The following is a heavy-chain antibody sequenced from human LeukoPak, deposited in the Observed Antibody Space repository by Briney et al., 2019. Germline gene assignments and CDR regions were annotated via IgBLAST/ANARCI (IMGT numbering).Heavy chain of an antibody. CDR1: GGSFSGYY. J-gene: IGHJ3*02. CDR2: INHSGST. Sequence: SETLSLTCAVYGGSFSGYYWSWIRQPPGKGLEWIGEINHSGSTNSNPSLKSRVTVSVDTSKNLFSLKLSSVTAADTAVYYCASGFYNSSGFYAAFDIWGLGTLVTVSS. CDR3: ASGFYNSSGFYAAFDI. D-gene: IGHD3-22*01. V-gene: IGHV4-34*01.